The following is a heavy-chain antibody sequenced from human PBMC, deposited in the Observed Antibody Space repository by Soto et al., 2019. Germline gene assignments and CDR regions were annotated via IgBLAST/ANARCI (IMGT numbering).Heavy chain of an antibody. CDR1: GFTFSSYA. CDR3: ARENLVPAALGLQY. CDR2: ISYDGSNK. D-gene: IGHD2-2*01. J-gene: IGHJ4*02. Sequence: QVQLVESGGGVVQPGRSLRLSSAASGFTFSSYAMHWVRQAPGKGLEWVAVISYDGSNKYYADSVKGRFTISRDNSKNTLYLQMNSLRAEDTAVYYCARENLVPAALGLQYWGQGTLVTVSS. V-gene: IGHV3-30-3*01.